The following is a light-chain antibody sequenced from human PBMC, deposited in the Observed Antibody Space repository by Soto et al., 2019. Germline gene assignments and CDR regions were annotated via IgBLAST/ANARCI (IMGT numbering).Light chain of an antibody. Sequence: ELVLTQSPGTLSLSPGERATLSCRTSQNVNNNYLAWYQKKPGQAPRLLIYGASSRATGIPDRFSGSGAGTDFPLTISRLEPEDVVVYYCQQYGTSPFIFGPGTKGDIK. CDR3: QQYGTSPFI. J-gene: IGKJ3*01. V-gene: IGKV3-20*01. CDR1: QNVNNNY. CDR2: GAS.